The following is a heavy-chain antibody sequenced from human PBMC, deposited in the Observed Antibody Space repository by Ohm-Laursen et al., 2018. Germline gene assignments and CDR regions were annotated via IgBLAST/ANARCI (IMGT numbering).Heavy chain of an antibody. CDR3: AKKIEGTAAPTDAMEV. CDR1: GFTFSTHA. V-gene: IGHV3-23*01. J-gene: IGHJ3*01. D-gene: IGHD1-1*01. CDR2: LTGGGDHT. Sequence: SLRLSCSASGFTFSTHAMRWVRQAPGKGLEWVSALTGGGDHTYYADSVKGRFTISRDNSKNTLSLQMNNLRVEDTAIYYCAKKIEGTAAPTDAMEVWGQGTMVTVSS.